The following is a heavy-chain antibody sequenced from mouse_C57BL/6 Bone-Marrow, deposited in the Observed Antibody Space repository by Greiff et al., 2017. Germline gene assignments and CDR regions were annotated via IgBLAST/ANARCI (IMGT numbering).Heavy chain of an antibody. CDR1: GYTFTDYY. V-gene: IGHV1-26*01. J-gene: IGHJ2*01. Sequence: EVQLQQSGPELVKPGASVKISCKASGYTFTDYYMNWVKQSHGKSLEWIGDINPNNGGTSYNQKFKGKATLTVDKSSSTAYMELRSLTSGDSAVYYCARSGAYFDYWGQGTTLTVSS. CDR2: INPNNGGT. CDR3: ARSGAYFDY. D-gene: IGHD3-1*01.